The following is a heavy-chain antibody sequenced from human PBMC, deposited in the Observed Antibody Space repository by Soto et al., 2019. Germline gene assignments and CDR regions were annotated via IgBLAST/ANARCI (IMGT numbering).Heavy chain of an antibody. V-gene: IGHV4-30-4*01. CDR1: GASINSGDDY. J-gene: IGHJ4*02. CDR2: ICYSGST. D-gene: IGHD3-10*01. Sequence: PSETLSLTCTVSGASINSGDDYWSWIRQPPGKGREWVGHICYSGSTYYNPSLKSRAGISVDPSKSQVSLKLTSVTAADTGVHFCARILMNYYRLDYWAPGALVT. CDR3: ARILMNYYRLDY.